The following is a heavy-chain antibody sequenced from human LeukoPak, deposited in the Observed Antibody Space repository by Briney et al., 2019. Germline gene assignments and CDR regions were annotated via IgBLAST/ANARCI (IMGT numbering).Heavy chain of an antibody. CDR1: GFSISSYY. D-gene: IGHD3-16*01. Sequence: SETLSLTCTASGFSISSYYWSWIRQPPGKGLEWIGYIYYSGSTNYNPSLKSRVTISVDTSKNQFSLKLSSVTAADTAVYYCARDVGGPAGFDYWGQGTMVTVSS. CDR3: ARDVGGPAGFDY. J-gene: IGHJ4*02. V-gene: IGHV4-59*01. CDR2: IYYSGST.